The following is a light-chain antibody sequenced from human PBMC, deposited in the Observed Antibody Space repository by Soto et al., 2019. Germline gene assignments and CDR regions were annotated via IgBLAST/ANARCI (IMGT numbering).Light chain of an antibody. Sequence: IQMYQSPSALSASVGDRVTITCRASQGISNYLAWFQQKPGKAPKSLIFSASSLQFGVPSRFSGSGSGTLFTLTISSLQPEDFATYYCQQNYNTLLITFGQGTRLEN. CDR3: QQNYNTLLIT. CDR1: QGISNY. CDR2: SAS. J-gene: IGKJ5*01. V-gene: IGKV1-16*01.